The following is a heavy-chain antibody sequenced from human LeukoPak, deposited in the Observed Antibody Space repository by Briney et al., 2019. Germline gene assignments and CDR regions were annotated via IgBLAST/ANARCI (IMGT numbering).Heavy chain of an antibody. Sequence: KPSETLSLTCTVSGGSISSYYWSWIRQPPGKGLEWIGYIYYSGSTNYNPSLKSRVTISVDTSKNQFSLKLSSVTAADTAVYYCASEPAARPTVGAPLPILDYWGQGTLVTVSS. D-gene: IGHD6-6*01. J-gene: IGHJ4*02. CDR1: GGSISSYY. CDR3: ASEPAARPTVGAPLPILDY. CDR2: IYYSGST. V-gene: IGHV4-59*12.